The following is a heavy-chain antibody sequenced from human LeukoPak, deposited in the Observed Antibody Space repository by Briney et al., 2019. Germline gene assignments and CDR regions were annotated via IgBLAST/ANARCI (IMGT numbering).Heavy chain of an antibody. CDR2: IYYSGST. CDR1: GGSITIYY. Sequence: SETLSLTRTVSGGSITIYYWSCIRHPPRKGRELVGYIYYSGSTNYNPSLKSRLTISLDTSKNRFSMKLSSVTAADTAMYYCARSYSSSDHYYYYGMDVWGQGTTVTVSS. J-gene: IGHJ6*02. CDR3: ARSYSSSDHYYYYGMDV. V-gene: IGHV4-59*08. D-gene: IGHD6-13*01.